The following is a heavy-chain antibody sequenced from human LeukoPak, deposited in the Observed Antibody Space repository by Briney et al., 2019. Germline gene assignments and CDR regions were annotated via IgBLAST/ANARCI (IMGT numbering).Heavy chain of an antibody. V-gene: IGHV1-18*01. D-gene: IGHD6-19*01. CDR3: AKTMTSSSGWPGKDYCYGMDV. CDR2: ISAYNGNK. J-gene: IGHJ6*02. Sequence: GASVKVSCKASGYTFTSYGISWVRQAPGQGREWMGWISAYNGNKNYAQTLQGRVTMTTDTPTSTAYMELRSLTSDDTAVYYCAKTMTSSSGWPGKDYCYGMDVWGQGTTVTVSS. CDR1: GYTFTSYG.